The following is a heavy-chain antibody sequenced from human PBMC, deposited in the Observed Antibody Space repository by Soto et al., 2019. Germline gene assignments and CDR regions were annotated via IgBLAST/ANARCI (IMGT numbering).Heavy chain of an antibody. J-gene: IGHJ4*02. CDR3: ARATYDSSGYYPKFDY. D-gene: IGHD3-22*01. CDR2: IYPGDSDT. V-gene: IGHV5-51*01. CDR1: GYSFTSYW. Sequence: PGEPLKISCKGSGYSFTSYWIGWVRQMPGKGLEWMGIIYPGDSDTRYSPSFQGQVTISADKSISTAYLQWSSLKASDTAMYYCARATYDSSGYYPKFDYWGQGTLVTV.